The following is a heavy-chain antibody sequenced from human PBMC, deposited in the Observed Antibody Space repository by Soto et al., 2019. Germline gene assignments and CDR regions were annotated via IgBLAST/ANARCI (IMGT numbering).Heavy chain of an antibody. V-gene: IGHV3-74*01. CDR2: INSDGSST. J-gene: IGHJ6*02. Sequence: PGGSLRLSCAASGFTFSSYWMHWVRQAPGKGLVWVSRINSDGSSTSYADSVKGRFTISRDNAKNTLYLQMNSLRAEDTAVYYCAREARRFVSVVPAAHPYYYYGMDVWGQGTTVTVSS. D-gene: IGHD2-2*01. CDR1: GFTFSSYW. CDR3: AREARRFVSVVPAAHPYYYYGMDV.